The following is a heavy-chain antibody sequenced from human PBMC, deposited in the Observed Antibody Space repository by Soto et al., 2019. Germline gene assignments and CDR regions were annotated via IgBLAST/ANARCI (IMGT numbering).Heavy chain of an antibody. CDR3: ATTPCGGSCYYGHA. V-gene: IGHV3-23*01. CDR2: ISGSGGST. J-gene: IGHJ1*01. CDR1: GFTFSSYA. Sequence: GGSLRLSCAASGFTFSSYAMSWVRQAPGKGLEWVSAISGSGGSTYYADSVKGRFTISRDNSKNTLYLQMNSLRAEDTAVYYCATTPCGGSCYYGHAGGQGTLVTVSS. D-gene: IGHD2-15*01.